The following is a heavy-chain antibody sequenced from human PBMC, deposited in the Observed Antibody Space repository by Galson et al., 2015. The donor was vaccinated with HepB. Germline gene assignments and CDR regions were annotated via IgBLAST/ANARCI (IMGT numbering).Heavy chain of an antibody. V-gene: IGHV3-15*01. CDR2: IKSKTDGGTT. Sequence: SLRLSCAASGFPFNNAWMTWVRQALGKGLEWVGRIKSKTDGGTTDYTAPVKGRFTISRDDSKNRLYLQMNSLKTEDSAVYYCTTDVFYSTYWSWFDPWGQGTLVTVSS. J-gene: IGHJ5*02. D-gene: IGHD2-8*02. CDR3: TTDVFYSTYWSWFDP. CDR1: GFPFNNAW.